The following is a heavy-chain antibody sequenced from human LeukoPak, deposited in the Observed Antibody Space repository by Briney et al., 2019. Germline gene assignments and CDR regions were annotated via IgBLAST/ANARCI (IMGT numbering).Heavy chain of an antibody. Sequence: ASVKVSCKTSGYTFTQFAINWMRQAPGQGLEWMGIIKPTGGGATYARRFQGRITITRDTSTRIVYMEMRSLKSEDTAVYYCATYGGDFGGYFDYWGQGTLVTVSS. CDR2: IKPTGGGA. CDR1: GYTFTQFA. J-gene: IGHJ4*02. D-gene: IGHD2-21*02. V-gene: IGHV1-46*01. CDR3: ATYGGDFGGYFDY.